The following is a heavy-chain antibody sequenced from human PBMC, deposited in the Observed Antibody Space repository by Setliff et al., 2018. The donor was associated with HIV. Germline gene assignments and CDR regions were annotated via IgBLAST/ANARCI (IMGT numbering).Heavy chain of an antibody. V-gene: IGHV3-7*03. CDR3: ARVGFCGWCLDY. Sequence: GSLRLSCAASGLTFRNAWMGWVRQAPGKGPEWVANIKEDGTEIYYVDSVKGRFTISRDNAKNSLYLQMNSLRAEDTAVYYCARVGFCGWCLDYWGQGTVVTVSS. CDR2: IKEDGTEI. CDR1: GLTFRNAW. D-gene: IGHD6-19*01. J-gene: IGHJ4*02.